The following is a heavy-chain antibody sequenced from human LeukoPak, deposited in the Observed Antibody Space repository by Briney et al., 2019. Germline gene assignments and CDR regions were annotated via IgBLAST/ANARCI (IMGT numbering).Heavy chain of an antibody. CDR2: ISSSSSTI. Sequence: GGSLRLSCAASGFTFSSYSMIWVGQAPGKGLEWVSYISSSSSTIYYADSVKGRFTISRDNAKNSLYLQMNSLRAEDTAVYYCARVRGPIPRSAYDYWGQGTLVTVSS. CDR1: GFTFSSYS. J-gene: IGHJ4*02. V-gene: IGHV3-48*01. CDR3: ARVRGPIPRSAYDY. D-gene: IGHD2-2*02.